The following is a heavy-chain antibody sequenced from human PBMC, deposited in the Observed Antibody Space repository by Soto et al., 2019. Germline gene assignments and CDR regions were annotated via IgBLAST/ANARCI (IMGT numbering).Heavy chain of an antibody. J-gene: IGHJ6*03. CDR1: GYTFTSYA. CDR3: ARDRMTTVTTAVMDV. D-gene: IGHD4-17*01. Sequence: GASVNVSCKASGYTFTSYAMHWVRQAPGQRLEWMGWINAGNGNTKYSQKSQGRVTITRDTSASTAYMELSSLRSEDTAVYYCARDRMTTVTTAVMDVWGKGTTVTVSS. CDR2: INAGNGNT. V-gene: IGHV1-3*01.